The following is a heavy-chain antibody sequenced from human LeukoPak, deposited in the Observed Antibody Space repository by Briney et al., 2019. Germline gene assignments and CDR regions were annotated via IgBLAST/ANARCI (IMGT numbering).Heavy chain of an antibody. CDR1: GGSISSSSYY. Sequence: PSETLSLTCTVSGGSISSSSYYWGWIRQPPGKGLEWIGSIYYSGSTYYNPSLKSRVTISVDTSKNQFSLKLNSVTAADTAVYYCARPHYDSGDYYLSYWGQGNLVTVSS. CDR3: ARPHYDSGDYYLSY. D-gene: IGHD3-22*01. CDR2: IYYSGST. J-gene: IGHJ4*02. V-gene: IGHV4-39*07.